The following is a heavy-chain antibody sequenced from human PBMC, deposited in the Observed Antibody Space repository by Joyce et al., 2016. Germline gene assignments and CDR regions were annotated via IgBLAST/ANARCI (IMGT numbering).Heavy chain of an antibody. CDR2: ISYDGRNK. J-gene: IGHJ4*02. V-gene: IGHV3-30*03. CDR3: AGGILTGYFDY. CDR1: VFTFSNDG. D-gene: IGHD3-9*01. Sequence: QGKLVESGGGVVQPGRSLRFSCADSVFTFSNDGMHWVRQAPGKVLEWVAVISYDGRNKQYGYSVKGRFTISRDNSKNTLYLQMNSLRTEDTAVYFCAGGILTGYFDYWGQGTLVSVSS.